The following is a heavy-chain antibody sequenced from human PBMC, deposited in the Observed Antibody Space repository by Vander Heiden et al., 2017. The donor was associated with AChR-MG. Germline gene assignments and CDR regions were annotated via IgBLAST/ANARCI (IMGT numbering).Heavy chain of an antibody. V-gene: IGHV4-39*01. Sequence: QLQLQESGPGLVKPSETLSLTCTVSGGSLSSSSYYWGWIRQPPGKGLEWIGSIYYSGSTYYNPSLKSRVTISVDTSKNQVSLKVSSVTAADTAVYYCARLSAARNFDYWGQGTLVTVSS. CDR1: GGSLSSSSYY. CDR2: IYYSGST. CDR3: ARLSAARNFDY. J-gene: IGHJ4*02. D-gene: IGHD6-6*01.